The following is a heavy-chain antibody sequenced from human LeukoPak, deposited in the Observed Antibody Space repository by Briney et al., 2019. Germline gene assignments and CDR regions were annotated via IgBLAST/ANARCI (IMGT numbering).Heavy chain of an antibody. J-gene: IGHJ5*02. V-gene: IGHV3-15*01. CDR3: TRDFWSGYSIDP. Sequence: GGSLRLSCAASGFTFSNAWMSWVRQAPGKGLEWVGRIKSKTDGGTTDYAPPVKGRFTISRDDSKNTLYLQMNSLKTEDTAVYYCTRDFWSGYSIDPWGQGTLVTVSS. D-gene: IGHD3-3*01. CDR1: GFTFSNAW. CDR2: IKSKTDGGTT.